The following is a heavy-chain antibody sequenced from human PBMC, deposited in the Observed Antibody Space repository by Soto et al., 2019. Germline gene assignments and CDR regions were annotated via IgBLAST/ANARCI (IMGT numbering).Heavy chain of an antibody. Sequence: SETLSLTCTVSGFSISSSSYYWGWIRQPPGKGLEWIGSIYYSGSTYYNPSLKSRVTISVDTSKNQFSLKLSSVTAADTAVYYCARLTTVAAAGNFDYWGQGTLVTVSS. D-gene: IGHD6-13*01. V-gene: IGHV4-39*01. J-gene: IGHJ4*02. CDR1: GFSISSSSYY. CDR2: IYYSGST. CDR3: ARLTTVAAAGNFDY.